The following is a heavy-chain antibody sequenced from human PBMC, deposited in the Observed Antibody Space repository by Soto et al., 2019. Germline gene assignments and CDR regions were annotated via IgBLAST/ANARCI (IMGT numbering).Heavy chain of an antibody. CDR2: IYYSGDT. CDR3: ARLYCDYEVQWFDP. D-gene: IGHD4-17*01. J-gene: IGHJ5*02. Sequence: PSETLSLTCTVSGGSISSYYWSWIRQPPGKGLEWIGYIYYSGDTNYNPSLKSRVTISVDTSRNQFSLKLSSVTAADTAVYYCARLYCDYEVQWFDPWGQGTLVTVSS. CDR1: GGSISSYY. V-gene: IGHV4-59*08.